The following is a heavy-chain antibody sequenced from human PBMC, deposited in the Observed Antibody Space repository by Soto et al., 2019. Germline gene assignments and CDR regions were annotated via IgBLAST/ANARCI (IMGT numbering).Heavy chain of an antibody. CDR3: ARYRYYEGSVPGYGMDV. D-gene: IGHD3-16*01. J-gene: IGHJ6*02. CDR2: ISTGVSFI. CDR1: GFTFSDYY. V-gene: IGHV3-11*01. Sequence: QVQLVESGGGLVKPGWSLRLSCAASGFTFSDYYMSWIRQAPGQGLEYISYISTGVSFIYYADSVKGRFTISGDTAKTSLYLKMNTLRAEDSALYYGARYRYYEGSVPGYGMDVWGQGTTVTVSS.